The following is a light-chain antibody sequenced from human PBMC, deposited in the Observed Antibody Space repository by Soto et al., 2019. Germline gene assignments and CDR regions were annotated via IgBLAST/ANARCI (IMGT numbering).Light chain of an antibody. CDR2: EVV. J-gene: IGLJ1*01. CDR1: QSDMGVYDF. CDR3: KSYAGSNTYV. Sequence: QSELTQPPSGAGSPRQAVTISSTVIQSDMGVYDFVSWYQHHPGKAPRLIIYEVVQRPSGVPDRFSGSKSGNTASLTVSGLQAADEADYFCKSYAGSNTYVFGSGTKVPVL. V-gene: IGLV2-8*01.